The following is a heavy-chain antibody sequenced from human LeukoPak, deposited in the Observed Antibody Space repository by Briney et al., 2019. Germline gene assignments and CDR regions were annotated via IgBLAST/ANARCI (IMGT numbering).Heavy chain of an antibody. J-gene: IGHJ6*03. Sequence: SVKVSCKASGYTFTGYYMHWVRQAPGQGLEWMGWINPNSGGTNYAQKFQGRVTMTRDTSISTAYMGLSRLRSDDTAAYYCARELRLSGYGYCYYYYYYMDVWGKGTTVTVSS. CDR1: GYTFTGYY. D-gene: IGHD5-12*01. CDR3: ARELRLSGYGYCYYYYYYMDV. V-gene: IGHV1-2*02. CDR2: INPNSGGT.